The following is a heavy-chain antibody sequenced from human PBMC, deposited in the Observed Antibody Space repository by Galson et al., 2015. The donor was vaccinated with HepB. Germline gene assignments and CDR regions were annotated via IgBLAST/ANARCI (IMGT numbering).Heavy chain of an antibody. CDR3: ARVRGIAARLGFDY. J-gene: IGHJ4*02. CDR2: ISAYSGNT. D-gene: IGHD6-6*01. CDR1: GYTFTSYG. Sequence: SVKVSCKASGYTFTSYGISWVRQAPGQGLEWMGWISAYSGNTNYAQKLQGRVTMTTDTSTSTAYMELRSLRSDDTAVYYCARVRGIAARLGFDYWGQGTLVTVSS. V-gene: IGHV1-18*01.